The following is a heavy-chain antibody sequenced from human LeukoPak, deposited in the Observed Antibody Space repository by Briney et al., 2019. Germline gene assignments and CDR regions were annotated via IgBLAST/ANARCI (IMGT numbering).Heavy chain of an antibody. V-gene: IGHV1-69*13. CDR1: GGTFSSYA. CDR3: ARVEYYYDSSGYYPTYDY. Sequence: SVKVSCKASGGTFSSYAISWVRQAPGQGLEWMGGIIPIFGTANYAQKFQGRVTITADESTSTAYMELSSLRSDDTAVYYCARVEYYYDSSGYYPTYDYWGQGTLVTVSS. J-gene: IGHJ4*02. D-gene: IGHD3-22*01. CDR2: IIPIFGTA.